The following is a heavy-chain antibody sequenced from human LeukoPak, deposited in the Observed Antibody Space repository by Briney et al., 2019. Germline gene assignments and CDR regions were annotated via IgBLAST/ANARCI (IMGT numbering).Heavy chain of an antibody. V-gene: IGHV4-59*08. CDR2: IYYSGST. D-gene: IGHD6-19*01. CDR3: ARHDSSGWYLY. CDR1: GGSISSYY. Sequence: SETLSLTCTVSGGSISSYYWSWIRQPPRKGLEWIGYIYYSGSTNYNPSLKSRVTISVDASKNQFSLKLSSVTAADTAVYYCARHDSSGWYLYWGQGTLVSVSS. J-gene: IGHJ4*02.